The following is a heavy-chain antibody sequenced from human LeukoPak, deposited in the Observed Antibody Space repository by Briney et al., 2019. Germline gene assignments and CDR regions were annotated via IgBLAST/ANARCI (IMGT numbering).Heavy chain of an antibody. D-gene: IGHD2-21*02. V-gene: IGHV1-69*05. Sequence: SVKVSCKASGGTFSSYAISWVRQAPGQGLEWMGGIIPIFGTANYAQTFQGRVTITTDKSTSTAYMELSSLRSEDTAVYYCARVTDSPNWFDPWGQGTLVTVSS. CDR1: GGTFSSYA. CDR3: ARVTDSPNWFDP. CDR2: IIPIFGTA. J-gene: IGHJ5*02.